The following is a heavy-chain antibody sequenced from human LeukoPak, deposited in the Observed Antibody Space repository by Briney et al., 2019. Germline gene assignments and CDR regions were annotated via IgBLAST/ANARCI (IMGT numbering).Heavy chain of an antibody. D-gene: IGHD2-2*01. Sequence: GGSLRLSCEASGFTFGKNSMNWVRQAPGKGLEWLAYISTSSGNINYAESVKGRFTISRDNSKNTLYLQMNSLRAEDTAVYYCAKDSCGITNCARSGMDVWGKGTTVTVSS. CDR1: GFTFGKNS. V-gene: IGHV3-48*04. CDR2: ISTSSGNI. J-gene: IGHJ6*04. CDR3: AKDSCGITNCARSGMDV.